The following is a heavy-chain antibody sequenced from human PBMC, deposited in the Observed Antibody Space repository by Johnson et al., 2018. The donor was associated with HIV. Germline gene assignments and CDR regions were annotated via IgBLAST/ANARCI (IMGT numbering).Heavy chain of an antibody. V-gene: IGHV3-74*02. CDR3: AKGSGWYSAFDI. CDR1: GFTFSSYW. D-gene: IGHD6-19*01. CDR2: FYIDLTST. J-gene: IGHJ3*02. Sequence: VQLVESGGGVVQPGGSLTLSCAPSGFTFSSYWMLWVRQAPGTRLFWVSRFYIDLTSTSYADSVKGRFTISRDNSKNTLFLQMNSLRAEDTAVYYCAKGSGWYSAFDIWGQGTMVTVSS.